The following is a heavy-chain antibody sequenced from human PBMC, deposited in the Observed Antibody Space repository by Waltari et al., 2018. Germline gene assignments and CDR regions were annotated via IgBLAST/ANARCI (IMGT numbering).Heavy chain of an antibody. CDR1: GFTLRSYG. CDR2: IRYDGSNK. V-gene: IGHV3-30*02. Sequence: QVQLVESGGGVVQPGGSLRLSCAASGFTLRSYGMPWVPQAPGKGLEWVAFIRYDGSNKYYADSVKGRLTISRDNSKNTLYLQMNSLRAEDTAVYYCAKAGELRSYYGMDVWGQGTTVTVSS. J-gene: IGHJ6*02. D-gene: IGHD1-7*01. CDR3: AKAGELRSYYGMDV.